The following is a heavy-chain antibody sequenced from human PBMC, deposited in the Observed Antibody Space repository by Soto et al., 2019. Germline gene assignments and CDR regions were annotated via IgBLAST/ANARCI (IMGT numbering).Heavy chain of an antibody. CDR1: GLTFDDYA. Sequence: GGSLRLSCAASGLTFDDYAMHWVRQAPGKGLEWVSGISWNSGSIGYADSVKGRFTISRDNAKNSLYLQMNSLRAEDTALYYSAKALGDYYDSSGYRPTAFYYYYRMDVWGQGTTVTVSS. CDR2: ISWNSGSI. D-gene: IGHD3-22*01. V-gene: IGHV3-9*01. CDR3: AKALGDYYDSSGYRPTAFYYYYRMDV. J-gene: IGHJ6*02.